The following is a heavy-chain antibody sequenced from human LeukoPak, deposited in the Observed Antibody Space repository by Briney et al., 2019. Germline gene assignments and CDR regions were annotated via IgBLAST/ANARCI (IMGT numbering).Heavy chain of an antibody. Sequence: GGSLRLSCAASGFTFSTYAMNWVRQAPGKGLEWVSSISSSGDYIFYADSVKDRFAISRDNAKNSLLLQMNSLRAEDTAMYYCARDSIKAVSAEYFRHWGQGTLVTVSS. CDR3: ARDSIKAVSAEYFRH. V-gene: IGHV3-21*06. D-gene: IGHD5/OR15-5a*01. J-gene: IGHJ1*01. CDR1: GFTFSTYA. CDR2: ISSSGDYI.